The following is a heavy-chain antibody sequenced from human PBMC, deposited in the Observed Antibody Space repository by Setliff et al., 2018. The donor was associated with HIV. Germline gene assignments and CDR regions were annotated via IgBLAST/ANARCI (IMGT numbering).Heavy chain of an antibody. J-gene: IGHJ4*02. Sequence: LSLTCTVSGGFISSSSYYWGWIRQPPGKGLEWIGSIFNDGRTYYNLSLKSRITIPMDTSTNQFSLKLSSVTAADTAVYFCARHFPSISLFFGDPGPFDRWGQGALVTVSS. CDR3: ARHFPSISLFFGDPGPFDR. D-gene: IGHD3-10*01. V-gene: IGHV4-39*01. CDR2: IFNDGRT. CDR1: GGFISSSSYY.